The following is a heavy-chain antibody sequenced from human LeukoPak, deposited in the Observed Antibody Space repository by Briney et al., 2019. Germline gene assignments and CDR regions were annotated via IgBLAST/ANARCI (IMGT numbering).Heavy chain of an antibody. J-gene: IGHJ3*02. CDR1: GFIFSSFA. D-gene: IGHD5-18*01. Sequence: GGSLRLSCAASGFIFSSFAMNWVRQAPGKGLEWVSIISGNGDSTHYTDSVKGRFTISRDNSKNTLYLQMNSLRAEDTAVYYCARARSSYGYGDAFDIWGQGTMVTVSS. V-gene: IGHV3-23*01. CDR3: ARARSSYGYGDAFDI. CDR2: ISGNGDST.